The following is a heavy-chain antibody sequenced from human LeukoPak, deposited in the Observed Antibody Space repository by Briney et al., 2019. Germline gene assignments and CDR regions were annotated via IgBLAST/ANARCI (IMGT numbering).Heavy chain of an antibody. CDR3: ARDLGIVGATPYNWFDP. CDR1: GYTFTNYA. J-gene: IGHJ5*02. V-gene: IGHV1-3*03. CDR2: INAANGHT. D-gene: IGHD1-26*01. Sequence: GASVKVSCKASGYTFTNYAIHWVRQAPGQRFEWMGWINAANGHTKYSQEFQDRITITRDTSATTAYMELSSLRSEDTAVYYCARDLGIVGATPYNWFDPWGQGTLVTVSS.